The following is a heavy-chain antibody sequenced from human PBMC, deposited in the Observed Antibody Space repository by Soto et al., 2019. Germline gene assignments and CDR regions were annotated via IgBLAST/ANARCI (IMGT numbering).Heavy chain of an antibody. CDR1: GASFSGYY. V-gene: IGHV4-34*01. D-gene: IGHD6-13*01. CDR2: INHSGST. Sequence: SETLSLTCAVYGASFSGYYWSWIRQPPGKGLEWIGEINHSGSTNYNPSLKSRVTISVDTSKNRFSLKLSSVTAADTAVYYCASSVGTIAAAAPFDYWGQGTLVTVSS. CDR3: ASSVGTIAAAAPFDY. J-gene: IGHJ4*02.